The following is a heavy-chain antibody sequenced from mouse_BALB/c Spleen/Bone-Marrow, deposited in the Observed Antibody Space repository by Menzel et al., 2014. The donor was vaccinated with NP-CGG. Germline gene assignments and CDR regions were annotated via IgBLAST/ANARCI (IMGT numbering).Heavy chain of an antibody. CDR2: ISSGGGRT. V-gene: IGHV5-12-1*01. Sequence: EVNVVESGGGLVKPGGSLKLSCAASGFAFSSYDMSWVRQAPEKRLEWVAYISSGGGRTYYPDTVKGRFTISRDNAKNTLYLQMSSLKSKDTAMYYCARPLYYYGSSPFYAMDYWGQGTSVTVSS. J-gene: IGHJ4*01. D-gene: IGHD1-1*01. CDR3: ARPLYYYGSSPFYAMDY. CDR1: GFAFSSYD.